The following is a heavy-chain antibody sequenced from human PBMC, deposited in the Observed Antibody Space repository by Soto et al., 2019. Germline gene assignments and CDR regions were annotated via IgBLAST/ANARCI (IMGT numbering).Heavy chain of an antibody. CDR2: VSIGGST. J-gene: IGHJ4*02. CDR3: AKRRGAGGHFDY. V-gene: IGHV3-23*01. Sequence: WWSLRLSCAASVFTFSSYAMGWCRQGPGKGLEWVAVVSIGGSTHYADSVRGRFTISRDNSKNTLSLQMNSLTAEDTAVYFCAKRRGAGGHFDYWGQGALVTVSS. CDR1: VFTFSSYA. D-gene: IGHD2-15*01.